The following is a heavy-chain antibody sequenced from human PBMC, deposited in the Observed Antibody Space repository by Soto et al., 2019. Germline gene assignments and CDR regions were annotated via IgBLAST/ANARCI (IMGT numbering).Heavy chain of an antibody. CDR1: GYTFTNYG. Sequence: QVQLVQSGVEVKMPGASVKLACKASGYTFTNYGLTWVRQVPGQGLEWIGWVSGYNRNTNYAQKFEARVIMTTDTSTSPAFMELRSLRLDDTGIYFCARERQWEPISYWGQGTLLTVSP. J-gene: IGHJ4*02. CDR3: ARERQWEPISY. V-gene: IGHV1-18*01. CDR2: VSGYNRNT. D-gene: IGHD1-26*01.